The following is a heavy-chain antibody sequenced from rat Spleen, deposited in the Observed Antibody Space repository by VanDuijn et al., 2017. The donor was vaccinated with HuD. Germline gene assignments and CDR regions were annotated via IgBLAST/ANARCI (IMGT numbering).Heavy chain of an antibody. J-gene: IGHJ3*01. Sequence: QVQLVESGPGLVQPSQTLSLTCTVSGFSLTSNGISWVRQPPGKGLEWIAAISSGGNTYYNSALKSRLSISRDTSKSQVFLKMSSLQTEDTATYYCARSYRYNYPFAYWGQGTLVTVSS. CDR2: ISSGGNT. CDR3: ARSYRYNYPFAY. CDR1: GFSLTSNG. V-gene: IGHV2S12*01. D-gene: IGHD1-5*01.